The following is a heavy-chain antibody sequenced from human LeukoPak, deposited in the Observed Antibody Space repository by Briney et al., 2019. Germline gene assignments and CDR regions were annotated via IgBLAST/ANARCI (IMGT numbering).Heavy chain of an antibody. Sequence: PSGTLSLTCAVSGGSMRGGGSSWSWIRQAPGKGLEWIGYVYQNGNAYYNPSLKSRVTISVDRSKNQFSLRLHSVTAADTALYYCARAGLFLFDSWGQGLLVTVSS. V-gene: IGHV4-30-2*01. D-gene: IGHD2/OR15-2a*01. CDR1: GGSMRGGGSS. CDR2: VYQNGNA. J-gene: IGHJ4*02. CDR3: ARAGLFLFDS.